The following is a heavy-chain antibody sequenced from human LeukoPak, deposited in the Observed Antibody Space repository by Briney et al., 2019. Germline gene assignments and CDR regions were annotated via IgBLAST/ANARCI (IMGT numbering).Heavy chain of an antibody. D-gene: IGHD5-12*01. CDR2: IYSGGST. CDR3: ARGSGGYGEGYSCFDY. CDR1: GFTVSSNY. V-gene: IGHV3-66*01. Sequence: GGSLRLSCAASGFTVSSNYMSWVRQAPGKGLEWVSVIYSGGSTYYADSVKGRFTISRDNSKNTLYLQMNSLRAEDTAVYYCARGSGGYGEGYSCFDYWGQGTLVTVSS. J-gene: IGHJ4*02.